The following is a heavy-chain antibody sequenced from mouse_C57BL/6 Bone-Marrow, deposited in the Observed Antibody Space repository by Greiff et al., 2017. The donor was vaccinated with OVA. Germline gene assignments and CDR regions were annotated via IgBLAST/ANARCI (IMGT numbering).Heavy chain of an antibody. Sequence: QVQLQQSGAELVRPGASVTLSCKASGYTFTDYEMHWVKQTPVHGLEWIGAIDPETGGTAYNQKFKGKAILTADKSSSTAYVELSSLTSEDSAVYYGTRGYSNYYAMDYWGQGTSVTVSS. D-gene: IGHD2-5*01. CDR1: GYTFTDYE. J-gene: IGHJ4*01. CDR3: TRGYSNYYAMDY. V-gene: IGHV1-15*01. CDR2: IDPETGGT.